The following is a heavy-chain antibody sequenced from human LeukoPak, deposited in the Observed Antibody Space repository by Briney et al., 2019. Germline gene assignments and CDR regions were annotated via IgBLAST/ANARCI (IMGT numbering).Heavy chain of an antibody. CDR1: GGSFSGYY. J-gene: IGHJ4*02. CDR2: INHSGST. Sequence: SETLSLTCAVYGGSFSGYYWSWIRQPPGRELEWIGEINHSGSTNYNPSLKSRVTISVDTSKNQFFLKLSSVTAADTAVYYCASASFVLMVYAIYYWCQGTLVTVSS. CDR3: ASASFVLMVYAIYY. V-gene: IGHV4-34*01. D-gene: IGHD2-8*01.